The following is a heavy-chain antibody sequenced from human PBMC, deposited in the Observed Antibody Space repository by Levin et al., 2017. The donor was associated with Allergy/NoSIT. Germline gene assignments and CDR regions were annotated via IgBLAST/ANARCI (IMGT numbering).Heavy chain of an antibody. CDR3: VGTPTYGDYGTVDY. D-gene: IGHD4-17*01. Sequence: GESLKISCKASGYTFTSYDINWVRQATGQGLEWMGWMNPNSGNTGYAQKFQGRVTMTRNTSISTAYMELSSLRSEDTAVYYCVGTPTYGDYGTVDYWGQGTLVTVSS. CDR2: MNPNSGNT. CDR1: GYTFTSYD. V-gene: IGHV1-8*01. J-gene: IGHJ4*02.